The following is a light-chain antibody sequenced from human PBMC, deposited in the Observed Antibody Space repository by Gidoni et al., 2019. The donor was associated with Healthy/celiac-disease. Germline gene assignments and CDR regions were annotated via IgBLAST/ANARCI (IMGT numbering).Light chain of an antibody. CDR2: DAS. CDR3: QQRSNWPLT. J-gene: IGKJ3*01. CDR1: QSVSSY. V-gene: IGKV3-11*01. Sequence: EIVLTQSPATLSLSPGARATLSCRASQSVSSYLAWYQQKPGQAPRLLISDASNRAPGIPARFSGSGSGTDFTLTISSLEPEDFAVYYCQQRSNWPLTFGPGTKVDIK.